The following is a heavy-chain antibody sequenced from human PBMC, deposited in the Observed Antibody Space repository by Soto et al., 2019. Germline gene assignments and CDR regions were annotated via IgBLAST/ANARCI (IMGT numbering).Heavy chain of an antibody. CDR2: IKSKTAGGTT. Sequence: GGSLRLSCAASGFTFSNAWMNWVRQAPGKGLEWVVHIKSKTAGGTTDYAAAMNGRFTISSDDSKKPLYLQMNSLKTEDTAGYYCTTRRDGYNYGAYWGQGTLVTVSS. D-gene: IGHD5-12*01. V-gene: IGHV3-15*07. CDR1: GFTFSNAW. CDR3: TTRRDGYNYGAY. J-gene: IGHJ4*02.